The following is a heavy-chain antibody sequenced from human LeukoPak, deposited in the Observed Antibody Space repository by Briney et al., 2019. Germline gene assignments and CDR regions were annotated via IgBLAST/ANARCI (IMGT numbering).Heavy chain of an antibody. D-gene: IGHD6-13*01. CDR3: ARAGYSSSWYENYYGMDV. CDR1: GGSFSGYY. V-gene: IGHV4-34*01. CDR2: INHSGST. Sequence: SETLSLTCAVYGGSFSGYYWSWIRQPPGKGLEWIGEINHSGSTNYNPSLKGRVTISVDTSKNQFSLKLSSVTAADTAVYYCARAGYSSSWYENYYGMDVWGQGTTVTVSS. J-gene: IGHJ6*02.